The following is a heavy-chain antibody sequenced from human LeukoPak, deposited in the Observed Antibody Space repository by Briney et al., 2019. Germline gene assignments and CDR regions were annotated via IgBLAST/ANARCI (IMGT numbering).Heavy chain of an antibody. J-gene: IGHJ6*03. D-gene: IGHD3-10*01. Sequence: SETLSLTCAVFGGSFSGYYRSWFRHPPGKGLEWIGEINHIGSTNYNPSLKSRVTISVDTSKNQFSLKLSSVIAADTAVYYCARVGRGSGRNYYYYYMDVWGKGTTVTVSS. V-gene: IGHV4-34*01. CDR3: ARVGRGSGRNYYYYYMDV. CDR2: INHIGST. CDR1: GGSFSGYY.